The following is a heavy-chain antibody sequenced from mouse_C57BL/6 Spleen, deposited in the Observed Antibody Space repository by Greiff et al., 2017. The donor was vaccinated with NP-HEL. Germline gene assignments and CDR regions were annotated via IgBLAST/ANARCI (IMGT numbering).Heavy chain of an antibody. V-gene: IGHV2-2*01. J-gene: IGHJ4*01. CDR2: IWSGGST. D-gene: IGHD1-1*02. CDR3: ARNYGGLCAMDY. Sequence: VKLMESGPGLVQPSQSLSITCTVSGFSLTSYGVHWVRQSPGKGLEWLGVIWSGGSTDYNAAFISRLSISKDNSKSQVFFKMNSLQADDTAIYYWARNYGGLCAMDYWGQGTSVTVSS. CDR1: GFSLTSYG.